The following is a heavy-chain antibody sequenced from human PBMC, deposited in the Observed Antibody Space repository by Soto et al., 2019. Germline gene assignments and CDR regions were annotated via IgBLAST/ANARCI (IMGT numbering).Heavy chain of an antibody. Sequence: SETLSLTCTVSGGSISSSSYYWGWIRQPPGKGLEWIGSIHYSGSTYYNPSLKSRVTISVDTSKNQFSLKLSSATAADTAVYYCARHQSHSSSYVDPWGQGTLVTVSS. CDR2: IHYSGST. CDR1: GGSISSSSYY. V-gene: IGHV4-39*01. CDR3: ARHQSHSSSYVDP. D-gene: IGHD6-13*01. J-gene: IGHJ5*02.